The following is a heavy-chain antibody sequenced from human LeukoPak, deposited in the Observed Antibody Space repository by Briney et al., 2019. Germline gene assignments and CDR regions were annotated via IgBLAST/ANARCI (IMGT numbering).Heavy chain of an antibody. CDR2: IDPNSDNI. J-gene: IGHJ4*02. D-gene: IGHD5-18*01. CDR1: GYTFTGCF. V-gene: IGHV1-2*02. CDR3: ARSAYNYGYVYFDH. Sequence: ASVKVSCKASGYTFTGCFIHYVRQAPGQGLEWMGSIDPNSDNIRYSETFKDRVTMTRDTSTNTAYMELSWLRSDDTAVYYCARSAYNYGYVYFDHWGQGTLVIVSS.